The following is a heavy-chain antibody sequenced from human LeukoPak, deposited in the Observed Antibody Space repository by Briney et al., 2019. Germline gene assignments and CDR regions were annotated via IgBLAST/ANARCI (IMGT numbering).Heavy chain of an antibody. D-gene: IGHD4-17*01. Sequence: GSLRLSCAASGFTFSSYTMNWVRQPPGKGLERIGYIYYSGTTNYNPSLKSRVTISVDTSKNQFSLKVNSVTAADTAVYYCVRSKSGTYGWFDPWGQGTLVTVSS. CDR2: IYYSGTT. V-gene: IGHV4-59*01. J-gene: IGHJ5*02. CDR1: GFTFSSYT. CDR3: VRSKSGTYGWFDP.